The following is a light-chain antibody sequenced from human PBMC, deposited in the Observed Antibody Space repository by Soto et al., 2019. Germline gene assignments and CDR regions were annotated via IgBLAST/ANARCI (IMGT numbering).Light chain of an antibody. CDR2: DVT. CDR3: SSYTPSNTRQIV. V-gene: IGLV2-14*03. J-gene: IGLJ1*01. CDR1: SSGVGGYNY. Sequence: QSVLTQPASVSGSPGQSITISCTGTSSGVGGYNYVSWYQHHPGKAPKLIIYDVTNRPSGVSNPFSGSKSGDTASLTISGLQPEDEADYYCSSYTPSNTRQIVFGTGTKVTVL.